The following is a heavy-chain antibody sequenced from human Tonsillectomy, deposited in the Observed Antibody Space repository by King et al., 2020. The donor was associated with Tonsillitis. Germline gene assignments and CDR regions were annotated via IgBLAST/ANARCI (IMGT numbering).Heavy chain of an antibody. CDR2: IIPIFGTT. D-gene: IGHD4-11*01. Sequence: QLVQSGAEVKKPGSSVKVSCKASGGTFSSYAINWVRQAPGQGLEWMGGIIPIFGTTNYAQKFQGRVTITADEYTSTAYMELSSLRSEDTAVYYCARALTDYSHYGDWFDPWGQGTLVTVSS. V-gene: IGHV1-69*12. J-gene: IGHJ5*02. CDR3: ARALTDYSHYGDWFDP. CDR1: GGTFSSYA.